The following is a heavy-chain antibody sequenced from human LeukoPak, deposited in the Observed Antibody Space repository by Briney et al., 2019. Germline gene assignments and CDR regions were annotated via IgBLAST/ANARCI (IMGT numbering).Heavy chain of an antibody. CDR3: ARWSGDYGDSGLDH. CDR1: GYTFTSYG. V-gene: IGHV1-18*01. D-gene: IGHD4-17*01. CDR2: ISGYNGNT. Sequence: ASVKVSCKASGYTFTSYGITWVRQAPGQGLEWMGWISGYNGNTNYEQKLQGRVTMTTDTSTSTAYMELRSLRSDDTAVYYCARWSGDYGDSGLDHWGQGTLVTVSS. J-gene: IGHJ4*02.